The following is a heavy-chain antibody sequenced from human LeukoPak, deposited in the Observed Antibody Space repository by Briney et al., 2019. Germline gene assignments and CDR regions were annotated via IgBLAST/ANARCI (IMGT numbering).Heavy chain of an antibody. Sequence: GGSLRFSCAASGFTFSSYWMSWVRQAPGKGLEWVANIKQDGSEKYYVDSVKGRFTISRDNAKNSLYLQMNSLRAEDTAVYYCARDRRGYDKYYYYYYMDVWGKGTTVTVS. CDR3: ARDRRGYDKYYYYYYMDV. V-gene: IGHV3-7*01. CDR1: GFTFSSYW. J-gene: IGHJ6*03. D-gene: IGHD5-12*01. CDR2: IKQDGSEK.